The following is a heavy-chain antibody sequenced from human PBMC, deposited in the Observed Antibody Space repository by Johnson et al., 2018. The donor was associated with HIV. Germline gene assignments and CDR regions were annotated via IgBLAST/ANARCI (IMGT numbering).Heavy chain of an antibody. Sequence: QMQLVESGGGLVQPGGSLRLSCAASGITVGTNYMSWVRQAPGKGLEWLSYITSSGTSSYYADSVKGRLTISRDNARNSLYLQMNSLRAEDTALYYCARATWSDDAFDIWGQGTMVTVSS. D-gene: IGHD2-8*01. V-gene: IGHV3-11*01. CDR1: GITVGTNY. CDR2: ITSSGTSS. J-gene: IGHJ3*02. CDR3: ARATWSDDAFDI.